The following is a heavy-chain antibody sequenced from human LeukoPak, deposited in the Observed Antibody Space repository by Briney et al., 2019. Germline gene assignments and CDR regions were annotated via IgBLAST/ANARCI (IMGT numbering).Heavy chain of an antibody. CDR2: ISSSSSYI. J-gene: IGHJ4*02. CDR3: ARSIVVVPGTFDY. Sequence: ETLSLTCTVSGGSISSSNYYWAWVRQAPGKGLEWVSSISSSSSYIYYADSVKGRFTISRDNAKNSLYLQMNSLRAEDTAVYYCARSIVVVPGTFDYWGQGTLVTVSS. D-gene: IGHD2-2*01. CDR1: GGSISSSNYY. V-gene: IGHV3-21*01.